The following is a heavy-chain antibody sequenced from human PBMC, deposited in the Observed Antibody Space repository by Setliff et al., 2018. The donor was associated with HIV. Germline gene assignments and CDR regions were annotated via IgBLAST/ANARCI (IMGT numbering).Heavy chain of an antibody. CDR2: IWYDGSNR. V-gene: IGHV3-33*06. CDR1: GFSFNNYG. Sequence: GGSLRLSCVTSGFSFNNYGMHWVRQAPGKGLEWVVVIWYDGSNRYYADSVKGRVTIARDNPKNTLYLQMNSLRAEDTAVYYCVKDMTGTPSYFFDYWGQGTLVTVSS. J-gene: IGHJ4*02. CDR3: VKDMTGTPSYFFDY. D-gene: IGHD1-7*01.